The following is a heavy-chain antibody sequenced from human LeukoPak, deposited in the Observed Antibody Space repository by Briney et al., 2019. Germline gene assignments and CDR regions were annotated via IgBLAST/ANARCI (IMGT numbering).Heavy chain of an antibody. CDR2: TYHSGST. CDR3: ARRGDYDYYFDY. D-gene: IGHD3-22*01. J-gene: IGHJ4*02. V-gene: IGHV4-30-2*01. CDR1: GGSISSGGYS. Sequence: SETLSLTCAVSGGSISSGGYSWSWIRQPPGKGLEWIGYTYHSGSTYYNPSLKSRVTISVDRSKNQFSLKLSSVTAADTAVYYCARRGDYDYYFDYWGQGTLVTVSS.